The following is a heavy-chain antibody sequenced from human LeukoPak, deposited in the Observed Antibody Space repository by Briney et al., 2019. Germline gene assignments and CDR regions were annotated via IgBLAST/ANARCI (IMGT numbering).Heavy chain of an antibody. CDR1: GGSISSGSYY. V-gene: IGHV4-61*02. Sequence: SETLSLTCTVSGGSISSGSYYWSWIRQPAGKGLGWIGRIYTSGSTNYTPSLKSRVTISVDTSKNQFSLKLSSVTAADTAVYYCAREGAGVVVPAARALDYWGQGTLVTVSS. J-gene: IGHJ4*02. CDR2: IYTSGST. D-gene: IGHD2-2*01. CDR3: AREGAGVVVPAARALDY.